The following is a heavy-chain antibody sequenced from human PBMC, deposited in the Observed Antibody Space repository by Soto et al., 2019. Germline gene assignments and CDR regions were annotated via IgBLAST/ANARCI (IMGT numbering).Heavy chain of an antibody. CDR2: ISGSGDST. D-gene: IGHD2-15*01. J-gene: IGHJ3*02. Sequence: GGSLKLSCSTFGFTFSSYSQGWVRQAPGKGLGGGSIISGSGDSTYYADSVKGRFTISRDNSKNTLYLQMNSLRAEDTAVYYCARELAYCSGGSCYMEGAFDIWGQGTMVTVSS. V-gene: IGHV3-23*01. CDR3: ARELAYCSGGSCYMEGAFDI. CDR1: GFTFSSYS.